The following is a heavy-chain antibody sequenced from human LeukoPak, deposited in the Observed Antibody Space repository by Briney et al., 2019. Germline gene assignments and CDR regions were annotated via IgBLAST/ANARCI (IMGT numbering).Heavy chain of an antibody. CDR2: ISPNSGCT. CDR3: ARERSPEDYMDV. V-gene: IGHV1-2*02. CDR1: GYTLSGYQ. Sequence: ASVKVSCKASGYTLSGYQLHWVRQAPGQGLEWMGWISPNSGCTHYAQKFQGRVTMTRDTSINTVYMELRRLRSDDTAVYYCARERSPEDYMDVWGKGITVTVSS. J-gene: IGHJ6*03.